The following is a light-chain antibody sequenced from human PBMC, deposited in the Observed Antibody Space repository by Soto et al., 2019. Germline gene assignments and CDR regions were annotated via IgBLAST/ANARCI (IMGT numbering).Light chain of an antibody. Sequence: DIQMTQSPSSLSASVGDRVAITCQASQDISNYLNWYQQKQGKAPKLLIYDASNLETWVPSRFSGSGSGTDFTFTISSLQPEDIATYYCQQYDNLPITFGQGTRLEIK. CDR2: DAS. CDR3: QQYDNLPIT. V-gene: IGKV1-33*01. CDR1: QDISNY. J-gene: IGKJ5*01.